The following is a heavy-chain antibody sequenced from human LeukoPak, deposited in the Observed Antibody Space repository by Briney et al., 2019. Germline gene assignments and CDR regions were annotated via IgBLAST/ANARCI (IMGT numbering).Heavy chain of an antibody. Sequence: GGSLRLSCAASGFTLSSYWMHWVRQAPGEGLVWVSRIDPDGSTTNYADSVKGRFTTSRDNAKNTLYLQMNSLRDEDTAVYYCAKGFFGSGSFPHNFDYWGQGTLVTVSS. CDR3: AKGFFGSGSFPHNFDY. J-gene: IGHJ4*02. V-gene: IGHV3-74*01. D-gene: IGHD3-10*01. CDR1: GFTLSSYW. CDR2: IDPDGSTT.